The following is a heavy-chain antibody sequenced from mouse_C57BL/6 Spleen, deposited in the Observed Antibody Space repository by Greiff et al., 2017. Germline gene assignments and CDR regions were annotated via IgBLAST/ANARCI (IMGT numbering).Heavy chain of an antibody. CDR2: IYPGDGDT. CDR1: GYAFSSSW. V-gene: IGHV1-82*01. J-gene: IGHJ1*03. Sequence: QVQLQQSGPELVKPGASVKISCKASGYAFSSSWMNWVKQRPGKGLEWIGRIYPGDGDTNYNGKFKGKATLTADKSSSTAYMQLSSLTSEDSAVYFCARGDYGSNPGYFDVWGTGTTVTVSS. D-gene: IGHD1-1*01. CDR3: ARGDYGSNPGYFDV.